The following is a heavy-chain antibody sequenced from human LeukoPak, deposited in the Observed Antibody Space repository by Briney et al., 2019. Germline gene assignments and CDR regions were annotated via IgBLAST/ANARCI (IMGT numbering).Heavy chain of an antibody. CDR3: TTKVIRGNSGDDYDD. D-gene: IGHD5-12*01. CDR2: ISSDGNDK. Sequence: GGSLRLSCGASGFTFSSYGMHWVRQAPGKGLEWVALISSDGNDKLYGDSMKGRFTISRDDSKSTLYLRMNSLRAEDTAVYYCTTKVIRGNSGDDYDDWGQGTLVTVSS. V-gene: IGHV3-30*03. J-gene: IGHJ4*02. CDR1: GFTFSSYG.